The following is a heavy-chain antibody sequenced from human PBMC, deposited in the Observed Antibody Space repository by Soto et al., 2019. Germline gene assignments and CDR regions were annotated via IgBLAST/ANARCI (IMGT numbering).Heavy chain of an antibody. V-gene: IGHV3-23*01. Sequence: EVQLLESGGGLVQPGGSLRLSCAASGFTFSNYGMNWVRQAPGKGLEWVSGISGRGDDTHYTVSEKGWLTISRVSTKNTLYLRMNSRRAEATAVYYCAEQSPDRNSGYGVAYWGQGTLVTVS. CDR1: GFTFSNYG. J-gene: IGHJ4*02. CDR2: ISGRGDDT. D-gene: IGHD5-12*01. CDR3: AEQSPDRNSGYGVAY.